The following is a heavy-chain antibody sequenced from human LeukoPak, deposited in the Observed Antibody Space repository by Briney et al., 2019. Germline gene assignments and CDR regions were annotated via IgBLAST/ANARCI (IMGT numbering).Heavy chain of an antibody. V-gene: IGHV3-43*02. CDR1: GFTFSTYT. CDR3: AKESGKFDY. CDR2: ISGDGVST. J-gene: IGHJ4*02. Sequence: GGSLRLSCAASGFTFSTYTMNWVRQAPGKGLEWVSLISGDGVSTFYADSVKGRFSISRDNSKNSLYLEMNSLRTEDAAMYYCAKESGKFDYWGQGTLVAVSS.